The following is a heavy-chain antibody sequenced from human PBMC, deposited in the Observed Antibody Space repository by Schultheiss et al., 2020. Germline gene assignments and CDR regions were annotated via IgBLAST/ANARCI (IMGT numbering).Heavy chain of an antibody. CDR1: GGSLSSYY. CDR3: ASAGYSSSWYKGWFDP. J-gene: IGHJ5*02. Sequence: SETLSLTCTVSGGSLSSYYWSWIRQPPGKGLEWIGYIYYSGSTNYNPSLKSRVTISVDTSKNQFSLKLSSVTAADTAVYYCASAGYSSSWYKGWFDPWGQGTLVTVSS. D-gene: IGHD6-13*01. V-gene: IGHV4-59*01. CDR2: IYYSGST.